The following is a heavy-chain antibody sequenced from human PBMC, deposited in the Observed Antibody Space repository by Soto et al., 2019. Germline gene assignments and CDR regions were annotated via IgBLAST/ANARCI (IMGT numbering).Heavy chain of an antibody. D-gene: IGHD1-7*01. CDR3: ARDGITGSNFDY. J-gene: IGHJ4*02. CDR2: IIPIFGTA. Sequence: QVQLVQSGAEVQKPGASVKVSCKASGGTFSSYAISWVRQGPGQGLEWMGGIIPIFGTANYAQKFQGRVTITADKSTSTAYMELSSLRSEDTAVYYCARDGITGSNFDYWGQGTLVTVSS. V-gene: IGHV1-69*06. CDR1: GGTFSSYA.